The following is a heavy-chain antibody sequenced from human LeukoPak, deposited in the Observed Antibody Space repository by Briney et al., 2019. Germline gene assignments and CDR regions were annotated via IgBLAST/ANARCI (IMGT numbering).Heavy chain of an antibody. CDR2: ISGSGGST. Sequence: GGSLRLSCAPSGFTFSNYAMSWVRHAPGKGLEWVSTISGSGGSTYYADSVKGRFTITRDNSKNTVYLQMNSLRAEDTAVYYCAEQVRGDIFDYWGQGTLVTVSS. V-gene: IGHV3-23*01. CDR1: GFTFSNYA. CDR3: AEQVRGDIFDY. J-gene: IGHJ4*02. D-gene: IGHD3-10*01.